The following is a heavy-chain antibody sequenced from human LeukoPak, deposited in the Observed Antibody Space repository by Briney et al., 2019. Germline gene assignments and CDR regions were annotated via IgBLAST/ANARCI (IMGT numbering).Heavy chain of an antibody. CDR1: GGSISSGGYY. D-gene: IGHD6-13*01. V-gene: IGHV4-31*03. Sequence: PSETLSLTCTVSGGSISSGGYYWSWLRQHPGKGLEWIGYIYYSGSTYYNPSLKSRVTISVDTSKNQFSLKLSSVTAADTAVYYCARAAAAGLYNWFDPWGQGTLVTVSS. J-gene: IGHJ5*02. CDR2: IYYSGST. CDR3: ARAAAAGLYNWFDP.